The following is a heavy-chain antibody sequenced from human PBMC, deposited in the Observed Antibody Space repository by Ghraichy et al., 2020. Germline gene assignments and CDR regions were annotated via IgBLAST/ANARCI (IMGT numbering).Heavy chain of an antibody. CDR2: IYYSGST. J-gene: IGHJ6*02. Sequence: SETLSLTCTVSGGSISSSSYYWGWIRQPPGKGLEWIGSIYYSGSTYYNPSLKSRVTISVDTSKNQFSLKLSSVTAADTAVYYCARPSGGYYYGMDVWGQGTTVTVSS. CDR3: ARPSGGYYYGMDV. D-gene: IGHD1-1*01. V-gene: IGHV4-39*01. CDR1: GGSISSSSYY.